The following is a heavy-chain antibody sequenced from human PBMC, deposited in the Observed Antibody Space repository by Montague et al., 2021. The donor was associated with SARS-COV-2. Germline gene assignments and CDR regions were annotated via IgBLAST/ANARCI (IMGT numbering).Heavy chain of an antibody. V-gene: IGHV2-5*02. CDR2: IYWDDAK. J-gene: IGHJ5*02. CDR1: GFSLTTRGVG. Sequence: PALVKPTQTLTLTCTFSGFSLTTRGVGVGWIRQPPGKALEWLALIYWDDAKHYSPSLKSRLTITKDTSKNQVVLTMTNMDPVDTATYYCAHKLYGINRRWFDPWGQGNLVTVSS. CDR3: AHKLYGINRRWFDP. D-gene: IGHD1-14*01.